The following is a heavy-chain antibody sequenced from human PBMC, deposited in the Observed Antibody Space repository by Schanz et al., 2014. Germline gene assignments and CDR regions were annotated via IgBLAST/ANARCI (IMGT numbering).Heavy chain of an antibody. CDR1: GYTFSSSG. CDR3: ARDLTVDTGDVVHYYYDGMDV. V-gene: IGHV1-18*01. D-gene: IGHD2-8*02. Sequence: QGQLVQSGAEVKKPGASVKVSCKASGYTFSSSGITWVRQAPGQGLEWMGWINGYNGHTLYAQKVQGRVTITRDTYASTAYMELTSLRSEDTAVYVCARDLTVDTGDVVHYYYDGMDVWGQGTTVTVSS. J-gene: IGHJ6*02. CDR2: INGYNGHT.